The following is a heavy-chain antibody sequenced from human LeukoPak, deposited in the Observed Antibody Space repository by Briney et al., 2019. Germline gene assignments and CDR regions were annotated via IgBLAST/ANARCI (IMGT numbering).Heavy chain of an antibody. CDR1: GGSFSGYY. CDR2: INHSGST. V-gene: IGHV4-34*01. Sequence: SETLSLTCAVYGGSFSGYYWSWIRQPPGKGLEWIGEINHSGSTNYNPSLKSRVTISVDASKNQFSLKLSSVTAADTAVYYCARGRAKLDYWGQGTLVTVSS. J-gene: IGHJ4*02. CDR3: ARGRAKLDY.